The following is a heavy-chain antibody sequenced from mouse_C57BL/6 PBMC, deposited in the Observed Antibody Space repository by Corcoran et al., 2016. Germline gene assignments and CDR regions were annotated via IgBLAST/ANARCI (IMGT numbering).Heavy chain of an antibody. CDR3: ARKGYGNYLGY. Sequence: QVQLQQPGAELVKPGASVKMSCKASGYTFTSYWITWVKQRPGQGLEWIGDIYPGSGSTNYNAKFKSKATLTVDTSSSTAYMQRSSLTSEDSAVYYCARKGYGNYLGYWGQGTALTVSS. CDR1: GYTFTSYW. CDR2: IYPGSGST. J-gene: IGHJ2*01. D-gene: IGHD2-10*02. V-gene: IGHV1-55*01.